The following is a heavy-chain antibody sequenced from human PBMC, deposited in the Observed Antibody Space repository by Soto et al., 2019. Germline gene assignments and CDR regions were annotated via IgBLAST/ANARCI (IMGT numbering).Heavy chain of an antibody. CDR3: AAEKTMDV. V-gene: IGHV3-30-3*01. J-gene: IGHJ6*02. CDR1: GLTFSNFA. Sequence: PGGSLRLSCAASGLTFSNFAMNWVRQAPGKGLEWVAFIPYDGTNKYYADSVKGRFTISRDNAKNTLYLQMNSLRSEDTGVYYCAAEKTMDVWGQGTTVTVSS. CDR2: IPYDGTNK.